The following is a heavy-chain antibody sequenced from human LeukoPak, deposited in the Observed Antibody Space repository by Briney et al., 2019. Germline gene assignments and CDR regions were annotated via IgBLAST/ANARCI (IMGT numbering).Heavy chain of an antibody. CDR2: IYHSGST. CDR3: ARERVNYYDSSGYFDY. D-gene: IGHD3-22*01. J-gene: IGHJ4*02. CDR1: AYSISSGYY. Sequence: SETLSLTCTVSAYSISSGYYWGWIRQPPGKGLEWIGSIYHSGSTYYNPSLKSRVTMSVDTSKNQFSLKLNSVTAADTAVYYCARERVNYYDSSGYFDYWGQGTLVTVSS. V-gene: IGHV4-38-2*02.